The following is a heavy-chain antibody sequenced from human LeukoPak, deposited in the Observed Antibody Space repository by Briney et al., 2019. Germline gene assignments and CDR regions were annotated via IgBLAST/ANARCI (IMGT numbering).Heavy chain of an antibody. J-gene: IGHJ6*04. CDR3: ARDVVAGTYYYYGMDV. Sequence: GRSLRLSCAASGFTFSSYGMHWVRQAPGKGLEWVAVIWYDGSNKYYADSVKGRFTISRDNAKNSLYLQMNSLRAEDMAVYYCARDVVAGTYYYYGMDVWGKGTTVTVSS. CDR1: GFTFSSYG. CDR2: IWYDGSNK. V-gene: IGHV3-33*01. D-gene: IGHD6-19*01.